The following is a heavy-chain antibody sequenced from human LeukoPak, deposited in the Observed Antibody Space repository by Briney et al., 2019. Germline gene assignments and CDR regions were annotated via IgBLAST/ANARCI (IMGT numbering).Heavy chain of an antibody. CDR2: ISAYNGNT. Sequence: ASVKVSCKASGYTFTSFGISWVRQAPGQGLEWMGWISAYNGNTNYAQKLQGRVTMTTDTSTSTAYMELRSLRSDDTAVYYCARDHSSSPYYYYYMDVWGKGTTVTISS. CDR1: GYTFTSFG. J-gene: IGHJ6*03. CDR3: ARDHSSSPYYYYYMDV. D-gene: IGHD6-13*01. V-gene: IGHV1-18*01.